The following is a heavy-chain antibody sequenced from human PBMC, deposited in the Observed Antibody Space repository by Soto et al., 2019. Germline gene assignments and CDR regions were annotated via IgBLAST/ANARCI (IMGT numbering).Heavy chain of an antibody. J-gene: IGHJ6*02. Sequence: GGSLRLSCAASGFTFSSYWMSWVRQAPGKGLEWVANIKQDGSEKYYVDSVKGRFTISRDNAKNSLYLQMNSLRAEDTAVYYCARDEYLATQLWLRDYYYYGMDVWGQGTTVTVSS. D-gene: IGHD5-18*01. CDR3: ARDEYLATQLWLRDYYYYGMDV. CDR1: GFTFSSYW. CDR2: IKQDGSEK. V-gene: IGHV3-7*05.